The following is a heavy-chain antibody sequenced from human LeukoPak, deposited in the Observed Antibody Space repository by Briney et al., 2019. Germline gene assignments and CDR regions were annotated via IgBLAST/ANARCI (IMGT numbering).Heavy chain of an antibody. V-gene: IGHV1-69*05. D-gene: IGHD3-3*01. CDR2: IIPILGTA. CDR3: ARVPKVGAILHYYYYMDV. Sequence: SVKVSCKASGGTFSSYAISWVRQAPGQGLEWMGGIIPILGTANYAQKFQGRVTITTDESTSTAYMELSSPRSEDTAVYYCARVPKVGAILHYYYYMDVWGKGTTVTVSS. J-gene: IGHJ6*03. CDR1: GGTFSSYA.